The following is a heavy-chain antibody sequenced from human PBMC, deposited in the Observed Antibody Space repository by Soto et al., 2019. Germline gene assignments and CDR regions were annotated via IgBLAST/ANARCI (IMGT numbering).Heavy chain of an antibody. CDR1: GFTFSSYA. D-gene: IGHD2-15*01. CDR2: ISYDGSNK. V-gene: IGHV3-30-3*01. J-gene: IGHJ3*02. CDR3: ARSEDWDAFDI. Sequence: PGGSLRLSCAASGFTFSSYAMHWVRQAPGKGLEWVAVISYDGSNKYYADSVKGRFTISRDNSKNTLYLQMNSLRAEDTAVYYCARSEDWDAFDIWGQGTMVTVSS.